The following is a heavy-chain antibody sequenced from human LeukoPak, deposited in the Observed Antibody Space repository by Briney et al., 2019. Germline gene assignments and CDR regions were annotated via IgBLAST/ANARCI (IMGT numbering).Heavy chain of an antibody. D-gene: IGHD1-26*01. Sequence: ASVTVSFKASVYTFSVYYMHWVRQAPGQGLESMGWINSNSGARNYAPKFQGRVTFSRDNSISTAYMELSSLRSDDTAIYYCARGRGGATTGFDHWGQGTLVTVS. V-gene: IGHV1-2*02. CDR3: ARGRGGATTGFDH. CDR1: VYTFSVYY. J-gene: IGHJ4*02. CDR2: INSNSGAR.